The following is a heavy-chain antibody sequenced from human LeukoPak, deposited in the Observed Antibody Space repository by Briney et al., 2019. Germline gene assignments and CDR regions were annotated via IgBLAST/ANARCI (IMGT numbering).Heavy chain of an antibody. CDR2: IYYSGST. V-gene: IGHV4-39*07. J-gene: IGHJ6*03. CDR1: GGSISSSSYY. CDR3: ARGRIAAARDYYYYYTDV. D-gene: IGHD6-13*01. Sequence: SETLSLTCTVSGGSISSSSYYWGWIRQPPGKGLEWIGSIYYSGSTYYNPSLKSRVTISVDTSKNQFSLKLSSVTAADTAVYYCARGRIAAARDYYYYYTDVWGKGTTVTVSS.